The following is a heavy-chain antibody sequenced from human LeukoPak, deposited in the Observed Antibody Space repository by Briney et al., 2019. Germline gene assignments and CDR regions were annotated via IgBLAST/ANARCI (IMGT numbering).Heavy chain of an antibody. D-gene: IGHD1-1*01. Sequence: ASVKVSCKASGYTFTSYGISWVRQAPGQGLEWMGWISAYNGNTNYAQKLQGRVTMTTDTSTSTAYMELRSLRSDDTAVYYCARGPSMEYYYYYGMDVWGQGTTVTVSS. CDR2: ISAYNGNT. CDR3: ARGPSMEYYYYYGMDV. CDR1: GYTFTSYG. V-gene: IGHV1-18*01. J-gene: IGHJ6*02.